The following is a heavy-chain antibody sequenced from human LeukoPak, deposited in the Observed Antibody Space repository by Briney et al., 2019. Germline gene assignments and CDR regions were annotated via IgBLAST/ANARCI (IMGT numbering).Heavy chain of an antibody. D-gene: IGHD6-6*01. CDR3: ARGMVAARGYMDV. CDR1: GGSISSSSYY. V-gene: IGHV4-39*07. CDR2: IYYSGST. Sequence: SETLSLTCTVSGGSISSSSYYWGWIRQPPGKGLEWIGSIYYSGSTYYNPSLKSRVTISVDTSKNQFSLKLSSVTAADTAVYYCARGMVAARGYMDVWGKGTTVTVS. J-gene: IGHJ6*03.